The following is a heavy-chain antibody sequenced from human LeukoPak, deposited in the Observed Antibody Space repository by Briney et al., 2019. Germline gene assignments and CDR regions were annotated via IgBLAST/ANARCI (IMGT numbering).Heavy chain of an antibody. V-gene: IGHV4-59*12. Sequence: PSETLSLTCTVSGGSISTYYWSWIRQPPGKGLEWIGYIYYTGSTNYNPSLKSRVTISVDTSKNQFSLKLSSVTAADTAVYYCARGITIFGVITNYYFDYWGQGTLVTVSS. CDR2: IYYTGST. J-gene: IGHJ4*02. CDR3: ARGITIFGVITNYYFDY. D-gene: IGHD3-3*01. CDR1: GGSISTYY.